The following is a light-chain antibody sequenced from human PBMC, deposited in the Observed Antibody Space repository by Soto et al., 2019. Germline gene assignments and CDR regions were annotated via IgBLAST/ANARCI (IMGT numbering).Light chain of an antibody. V-gene: IGKV3-20*01. CDR2: GTS. J-gene: IGKJ4*01. Sequence: EIVLTQSPGTLSLSPGEGATLSCRASQTVGGNYLAWYQQKPGQAPRLLIYGTSNRATGIPDRFSGSGSGTDVSLSISRLEPEDFAVLYCQQYSTSPPTFGGGTKVEIK. CDR3: QQYSTSPPT. CDR1: QTVGGNY.